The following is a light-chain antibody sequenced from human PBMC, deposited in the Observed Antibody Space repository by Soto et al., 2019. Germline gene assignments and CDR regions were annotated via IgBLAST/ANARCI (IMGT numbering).Light chain of an antibody. CDR2: AAS. J-gene: IGKJ5*01. Sequence: DIQMTQSPSSLSASVGDRVTITCRASQGISSWLAWYQQKPEKAPKSLIYAASSLQSGVPSRFSDSGSGTDSTLTISSLQPEDFATYYRQHHNSHPITLGQGTRLEIK. V-gene: IGKV1D-16*01. CDR3: QHHNSHPIT. CDR1: QGISSW.